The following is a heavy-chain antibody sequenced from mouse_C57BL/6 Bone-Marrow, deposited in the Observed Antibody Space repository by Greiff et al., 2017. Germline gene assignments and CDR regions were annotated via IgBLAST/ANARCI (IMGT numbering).Heavy chain of an antibody. CDR2: ISSGGSYT. J-gene: IGHJ4*01. D-gene: IGHD2-2*01. CDR3: ARRGLWLRRGYYAMDY. CDR1: GFTFSSYG. Sequence: DVMLVESGGDLVKPGGSLKLSCAASGFTFSSYGMSWVRQTPDKRLEWVATISSGGSYTYYPDSVKGRFTISRDTATNTLYLQMSSLKSEDTAMYYCARRGLWLRRGYYAMDYWGQGTSVTVSS. V-gene: IGHV5-6*02.